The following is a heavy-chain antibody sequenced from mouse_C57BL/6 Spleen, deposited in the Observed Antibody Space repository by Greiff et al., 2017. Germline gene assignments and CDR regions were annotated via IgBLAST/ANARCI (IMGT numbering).Heavy chain of an antibody. CDR2: IYPGSGST. D-gene: IGHD2-1*01. Sequence: QVQLKESGAELVKPGASVKMSCKASGYTFTSYWITWVKQRPGQGLEWIGDIYPGSGSTNYNEKFKSKATLTVDTSSSTAYMQLSSLTSEDSAVYYCARKRGNGVDYWGQGTTLTVSS. CDR3: ARKRGNGVDY. CDR1: GYTFTSYW. V-gene: IGHV1-55*01. J-gene: IGHJ2*01.